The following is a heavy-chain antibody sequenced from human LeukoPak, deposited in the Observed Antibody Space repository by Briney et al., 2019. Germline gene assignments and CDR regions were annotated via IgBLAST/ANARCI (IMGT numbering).Heavy chain of an antibody. V-gene: IGHV3-30*02. D-gene: IGHD6-19*01. J-gene: IGHJ4*02. Sequence: GGSLRLSCAASGFTFSSYGMHWVRQAPGKGLEWVAVIWYDGSNKYYADSVKGRFTISRDNSKNTLYLQMNSLRAEDTAVYYCAKDPSRAIAVAGYFDYWGQGTLVTVSS. CDR1: GFTFSSYG. CDR3: AKDPSRAIAVAGYFDY. CDR2: IWYDGSNK.